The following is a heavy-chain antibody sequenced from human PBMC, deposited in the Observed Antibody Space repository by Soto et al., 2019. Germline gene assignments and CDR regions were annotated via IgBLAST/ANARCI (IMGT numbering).Heavy chain of an antibody. V-gene: IGHV4-4*07. CDR3: ARVAGSGYYSPYNWFDP. CDR2: IYTSGST. D-gene: IGHD3-3*01. J-gene: IGHJ5*02. CDR1: VASIISYY. Sequence: SETLSRTYTVSVASIISYYWSWIRQPAGKGLELIGRIYTSGSTNYNPSLKSRVTMSVDTSKNQFSLKLSSVTAADTAVYYCARVAGSGYYSPYNWFDPWGQGTLVTVSS.